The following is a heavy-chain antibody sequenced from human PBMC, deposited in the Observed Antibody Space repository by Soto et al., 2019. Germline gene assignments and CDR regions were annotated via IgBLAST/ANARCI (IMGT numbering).Heavy chain of an antibody. CDR3: ARDPENWNYFDY. V-gene: IGHV1-69*06. D-gene: IGHD1-1*01. J-gene: IGHJ4*02. Sequence: SVKVSCKASGGTFSSYAISWVRQAPGQGLEWMGGIIPIFGTANYAQKFRGRVTITADKSTSTAYMELSSLRSEDTAVYYCARDPENWNYFDYWGQGTLVTVSS. CDR1: GGTFSSYA. CDR2: IIPIFGTA.